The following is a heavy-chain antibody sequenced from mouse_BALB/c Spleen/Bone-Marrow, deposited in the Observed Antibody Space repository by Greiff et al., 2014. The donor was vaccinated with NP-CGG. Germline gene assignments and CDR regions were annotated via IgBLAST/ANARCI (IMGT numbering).Heavy chain of an antibody. CDR3: ARGITTAWFAY. CDR2: ISYSGST. V-gene: IGHV3-2*02. CDR1: GYSITSDYA. J-gene: IGHJ3*01. D-gene: IGHD2-4*01. Sequence: VQLQQSGPGLVKPSQSLSLTCTVTGYSITSDYAWNRIRQFPGNKLEWMGYISYSGSTSYNPSLKSRISITRDTSKNQFFLQLNSVATEDTATYYCARGITTAWFAYWGQGTLVTVSA.